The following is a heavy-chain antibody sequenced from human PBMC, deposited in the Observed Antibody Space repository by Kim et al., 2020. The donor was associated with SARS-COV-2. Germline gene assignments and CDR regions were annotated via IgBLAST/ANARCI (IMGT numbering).Heavy chain of an antibody. V-gene: IGHV3-48*02. D-gene: IGHD6-19*01. Sequence: STIYYADSVKGRFTISRDNAKNSLYLQMNSLRDEDTAVYYCARHLGYSSGWGQGTLVTVSS. CDR3: ARHLGYSSG. CDR2: STI. J-gene: IGHJ4*02.